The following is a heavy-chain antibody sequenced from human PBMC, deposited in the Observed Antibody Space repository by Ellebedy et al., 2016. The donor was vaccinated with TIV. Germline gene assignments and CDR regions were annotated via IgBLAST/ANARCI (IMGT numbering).Heavy chain of an antibody. V-gene: IGHV1-8*01. CDR3: GTPMVGDFSYYYMDG. D-gene: IGHD5-18*01. CDR1: GYTFTSYD. Sequence: ASVKVSXXASGYTFTSYDIHWVRQAPGQGLEWMGWVNPNSGYTGYAQMFQGRVTMTRNTSINTAYMELRSLRSDDTAVYYCGTPMVGDFSYYYMDGWGKGTTVTVSS. CDR2: VNPNSGYT. J-gene: IGHJ6*03.